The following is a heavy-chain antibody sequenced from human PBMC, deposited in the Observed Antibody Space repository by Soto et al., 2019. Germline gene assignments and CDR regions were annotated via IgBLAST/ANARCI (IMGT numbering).Heavy chain of an antibody. V-gene: IGHV4-4*07. CDR3: ARVIVAAADDNWFDP. J-gene: IGHJ5*02. D-gene: IGHD6-13*01. CDR1: GGSISSYY. Sequence: PSETLSLTCTVSGGSISSYYWSWIRQPAGKGLEWIGRIYTSGSTNYNPSLKSRVTMSVDTSKNQFSLKLSSVTAADTAVYYCARVIVAAADDNWFDPWGQETLVTVSS. CDR2: IYTSGST.